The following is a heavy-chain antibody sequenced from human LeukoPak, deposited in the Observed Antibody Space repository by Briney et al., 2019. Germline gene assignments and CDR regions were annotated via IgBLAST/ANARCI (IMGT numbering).Heavy chain of an antibody. V-gene: IGHV4-4*02. CDR2: IYHSGST. Sequence: PSGTLSLTCAVSGGSISSSNWWNWVRQPPGKGLEWIGRIYHSGSTNYNPSLKSRVTISVGKSRKHFSLKLNSVTAADTAVYYCARGGSSNWTPFDYWGQGTLVTFSS. CDR1: GGSISSSNW. CDR3: ARGGSSNWTPFDY. D-gene: IGHD6-13*01. J-gene: IGHJ4*02.